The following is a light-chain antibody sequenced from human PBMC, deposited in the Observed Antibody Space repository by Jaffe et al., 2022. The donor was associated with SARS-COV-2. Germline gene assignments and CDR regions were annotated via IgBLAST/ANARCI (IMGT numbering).Light chain of an antibody. Sequence: QSVLTQPPSASGTPGQRVTISCSGSSSNIGSNYVYWYQQVPGTAPKLLIYRNNQRPSGVPDRFSGSKSGTSASLAISGLRSEDESDYYCAAWDDSLYVVFGGGTKLTVL. CDR1: SSNIGSNY. V-gene: IGLV1-47*01. CDR2: RNN. J-gene: IGLJ2*01. CDR3: AAWDDSLYVV.